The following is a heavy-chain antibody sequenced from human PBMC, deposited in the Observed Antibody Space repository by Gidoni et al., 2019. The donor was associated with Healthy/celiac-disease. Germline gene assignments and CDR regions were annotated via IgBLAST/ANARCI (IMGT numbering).Heavy chain of an antibody. Sequence: QVQLQQWGAGLLKPSETLSLTCAVYGGSFSGYYWSWIRQPPGKGLEWIGEINHSGSTNYNPSLKSRVTISVDTSKNQFSLKLSSVTAADTAVYYCARGRGYSYGPHYYYYGMDVWGQGTTVTVSS. D-gene: IGHD5-18*01. V-gene: IGHV4-34*01. CDR2: INHSGST. CDR1: GGSFSGYY. J-gene: IGHJ6*02. CDR3: ARGRGYSYGPHYYYYGMDV.